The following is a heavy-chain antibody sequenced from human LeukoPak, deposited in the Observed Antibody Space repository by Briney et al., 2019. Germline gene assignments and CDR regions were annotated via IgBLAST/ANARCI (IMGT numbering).Heavy chain of an antibody. Sequence: PGGSLRLSCAASGFTFSSYWMSWVRQAPGKGLEWVANIKQDGSEKYYVDSVKGRFAISRDNAKTSLYLQMNSLRAEDTAVYYCARDETMLGYGPGIDYWGQGTLVTVSS. CDR1: GFTFSSYW. CDR2: IKQDGSEK. D-gene: IGHD5-12*01. J-gene: IGHJ4*02. CDR3: ARDETMLGYGPGIDY. V-gene: IGHV3-7*01.